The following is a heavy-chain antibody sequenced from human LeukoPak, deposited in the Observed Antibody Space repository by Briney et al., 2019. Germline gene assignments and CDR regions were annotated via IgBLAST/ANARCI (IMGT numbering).Heavy chain of an antibody. Sequence: GGSLRLSCAASGFTFSSYGMHWVRQAPGKGLEWVAVISYDGSNKYYADSVKGRFTISRDNSKNTLYLQMNSLRAEDTAVYYCAKGYYFDYWGQGTLVIVSS. CDR3: AKGYYFDY. J-gene: IGHJ4*02. V-gene: IGHV3-30*18. CDR1: GFTFSSYG. CDR2: ISYDGSNK.